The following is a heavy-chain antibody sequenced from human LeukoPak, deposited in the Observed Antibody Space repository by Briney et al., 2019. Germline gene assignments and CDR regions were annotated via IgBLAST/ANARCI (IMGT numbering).Heavy chain of an antibody. V-gene: IGHV3-48*04. CDR2: ITPTSTTI. CDR1: GFIFSTYN. Sequence: GSLLLSCAASGFIFSTYNMRCGRQAPGKGLECISYITPTSTTIHYAASVKGRFAVSRDNANSLLYLQMNSLRVEDTAVYYCARVVSGVTGGDYWGQGTLVSVSS. J-gene: IGHJ4*02. D-gene: IGHD3-3*01. CDR3: ARVVSGVTGGDY.